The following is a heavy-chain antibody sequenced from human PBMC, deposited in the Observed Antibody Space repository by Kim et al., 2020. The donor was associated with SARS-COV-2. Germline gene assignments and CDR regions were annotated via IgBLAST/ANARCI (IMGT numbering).Heavy chain of an antibody. V-gene: IGHV3-23*01. Sequence: GGSLRLSCAASGFTFTNYAMSWVRQAPGKGLEWVSLVTTSGGTTYYADSVKGRFTISRDNSKNTLYLEMNSLRADDTAVYYCASRVVAGPFDYWGQGTLVTVSS. CDR2: VTTSGGTT. D-gene: IGHD2-15*01. J-gene: IGHJ4*02. CDR1: GFTFTNYA. CDR3: ASRVVAGPFDY.